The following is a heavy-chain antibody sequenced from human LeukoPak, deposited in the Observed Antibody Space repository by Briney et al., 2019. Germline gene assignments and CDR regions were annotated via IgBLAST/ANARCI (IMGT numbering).Heavy chain of an antibody. Sequence: PGRSLRLSCAAAGFTVSNYAMTCVRQAPGEGLEWVSTISGSAGSTFYADSVKGRFTISRDNSKNTLYLQMSSLRDEDTAVYYCAKGEELLVVPYFDYWGQGTLVTVSS. CDR1: GFTVSNYA. CDR3: AKGEELLVVPYFDY. CDR2: ISGSAGST. J-gene: IGHJ4*02. V-gene: IGHV3-23*01. D-gene: IGHD1-26*01.